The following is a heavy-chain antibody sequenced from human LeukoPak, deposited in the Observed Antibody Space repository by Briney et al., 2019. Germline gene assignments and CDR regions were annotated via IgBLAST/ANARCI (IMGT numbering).Heavy chain of an antibody. Sequence: ASVKVSCKASGYSLTSFGINWVRQAPGQGLEWMGWISAYNGNTNYAEKLQGRVTMTTDTSTNTAFMELRNLRSDDTAVYYCARDGTYCGGDCYSYYWGQGTLVTVPS. V-gene: IGHV1-18*01. CDR2: ISAYNGNT. CDR1: GYSLTSFG. D-gene: IGHD2-21*01. CDR3: ARDGTYCGGDCYSYY. J-gene: IGHJ4*02.